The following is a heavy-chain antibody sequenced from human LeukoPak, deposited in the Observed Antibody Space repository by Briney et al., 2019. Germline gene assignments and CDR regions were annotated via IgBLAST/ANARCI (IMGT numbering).Heavy chain of an antibody. CDR3: AKDIVAAAGIYYGMDV. V-gene: IGHV3-9*01. CDR2: ISWNSGSI. J-gene: IGHJ6*02. CDR1: GFTFDDYA. Sequence: GGSLRLSCAASGFTFDDYAMHWVRQAPGKGLEWVSGISWNSGSICYADSVKGRFTISRDNAKNPLYLQMNSLRAEDTALYHCAKDIVAAAGIYYGMDVWGQGTTVTVSS. D-gene: IGHD6-13*01.